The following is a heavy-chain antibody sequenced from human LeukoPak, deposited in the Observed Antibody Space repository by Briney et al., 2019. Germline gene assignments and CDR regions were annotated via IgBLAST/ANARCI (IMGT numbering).Heavy chain of an antibody. CDR2: IYSSGHT. J-gene: IGHJ4*02. CDR3: ARHFSGAAAPLPFEY. Sequence: PSETLSLTCTVSGGSISNYYWSWIRQPPGKGLEWIGYIYSSGHTNYNPSLKNRDTISVDTSKNQFSLNLTSVTAADTAVYYCARHFSGAAAPLPFEYWGQGTLVTVSS. CDR1: GGSISNYY. D-gene: IGHD6-13*01. V-gene: IGHV4-59*08.